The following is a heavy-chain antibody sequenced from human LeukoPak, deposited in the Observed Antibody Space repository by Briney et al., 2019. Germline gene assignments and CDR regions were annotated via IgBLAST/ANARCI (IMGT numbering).Heavy chain of an antibody. D-gene: IGHD3-10*01. Sequence: PGGSLRLSCAASGFTFSTYTMNWVRQAPGKGLEWVSSISSRSSSIYYADSVKGRFTISRDNAKNSLYLQMNSLRAEDTAVYYCAKDHGRGGDIDYWGQGTLVTVSS. J-gene: IGHJ4*02. CDR3: AKDHGRGGDIDY. V-gene: IGHV3-21*01. CDR2: ISSRSSSI. CDR1: GFTFSTYT.